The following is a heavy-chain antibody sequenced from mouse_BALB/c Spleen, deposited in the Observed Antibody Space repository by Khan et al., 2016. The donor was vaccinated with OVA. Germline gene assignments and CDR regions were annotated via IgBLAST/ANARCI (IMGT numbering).Heavy chain of an antibody. CDR2: MSSGSSTI. CDR3: ARSGGNFHWYFDV. J-gene: IGHJ1*01. V-gene: IGHV5-17*02. D-gene: IGHD2-1*01. Sequence: EVQLVESGGGLVQPGGSRKLSCAASGFSFSSFGMHWVRLAPKKGLEWVAYMSSGSSTIYYVDTVKGRFTISRDNPKNILFLQLTSLRSEDTAIYYCARSGGNFHWYFDVWGAGTSVTVSS. CDR1: GFSFSSFG.